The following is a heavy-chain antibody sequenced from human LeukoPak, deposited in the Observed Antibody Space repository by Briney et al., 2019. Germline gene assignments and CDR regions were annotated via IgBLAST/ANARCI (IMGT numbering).Heavy chain of an antibody. J-gene: IGHJ4*02. V-gene: IGHV4-59*01. Sequence: SGTLSLTCSVSGGSISSYYWSWIRQPPGKGLEWIGYIYYSGSTNYNPSLKSRVTISVDTSKNQFSLKLSSVIAADTAVYYCARDQGGHSYGFFDYWGQGTLVTVSS. CDR2: IYYSGST. D-gene: IGHD5-18*01. CDR1: GGSISSYY. CDR3: ARDQGGHSYGFFDY.